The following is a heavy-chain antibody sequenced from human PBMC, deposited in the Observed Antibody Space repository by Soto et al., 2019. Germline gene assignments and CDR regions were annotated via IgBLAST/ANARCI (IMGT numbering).Heavy chain of an antibody. J-gene: IGHJ4*02. Sequence: QVQLVQSGAEVRKPGASVKVSCKASGYTLTGYYMHWVRQAPGQGLEYMGWINPNSGDTNYAQKFQGRVTMTRDTSDSAVYMELSRLRSDDTALYYCARSPSYWGQGTLVTVSS. CDR2: INPNSGDT. CDR1: GYTLTGYY. CDR3: ARSPSY. V-gene: IGHV1-2*02.